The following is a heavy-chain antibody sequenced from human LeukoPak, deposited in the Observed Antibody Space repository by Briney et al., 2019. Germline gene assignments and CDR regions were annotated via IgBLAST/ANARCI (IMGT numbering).Heavy chain of an antibody. CDR3: ARDLRNYYDSSGYYEEDY. V-gene: IGHV3-30-3*01. CDR2: ISYDGSNK. D-gene: IGHD3-22*01. Sequence: GRSLRLSCAASGFTFSSYAMHWVRQAPGKGLEWVAVISYDGSNKYYADSVKGRFTISRGNSKNTLYLQMNSLRAEDTAVYYCARDLRNYYDSSGYYEEDYWGQGTLVTVSS. J-gene: IGHJ4*02. CDR1: GFTFSSYA.